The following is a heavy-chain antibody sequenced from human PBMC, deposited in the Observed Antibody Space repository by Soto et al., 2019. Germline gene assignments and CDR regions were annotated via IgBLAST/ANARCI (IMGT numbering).Heavy chain of an antibody. Sequence: PGGSLRLSCAASGFTFSSYSMNWVRQAPGKGLEWVSSISSSSSYIYYADSVKGRFTISRDNAKNSLYLQMNSLRAEDTAVYYCARAAWGFGELFPTMDVWGQGTTVTVSS. CDR1: GFTFSSYS. CDR3: ARAAWGFGELFPTMDV. V-gene: IGHV3-21*01. D-gene: IGHD3-10*01. CDR2: ISSSSSYI. J-gene: IGHJ6*02.